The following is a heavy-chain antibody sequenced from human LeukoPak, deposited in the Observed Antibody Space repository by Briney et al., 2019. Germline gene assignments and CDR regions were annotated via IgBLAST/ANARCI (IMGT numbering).Heavy chain of an antibody. Sequence: PSETLSLTCTVSGDSISSSSYYWGWIRQPPGKGRGWIGNIYYSGTTYKNPSLKSRVTIDVDTSKNQFSLKLSSVTAADMAVYYCARVVRSSWTLFDYWGQGTLVTVSS. V-gene: IGHV4-39*01. CDR2: IYYSGTT. CDR1: GDSISSSSYY. CDR3: ARVVRSSWTLFDY. J-gene: IGHJ4*02. D-gene: IGHD6-13*01.